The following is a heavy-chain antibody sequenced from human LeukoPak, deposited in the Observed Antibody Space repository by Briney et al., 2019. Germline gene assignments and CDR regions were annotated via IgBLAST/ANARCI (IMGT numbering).Heavy chain of an antibody. D-gene: IGHD2-8*02. J-gene: IGHJ2*01. V-gene: IGHV1-69*05. CDR2: IIPIFGTA. Sequence: SVKVSCKASGGTFSSYAISWVRQAPGQGLEWMGRIIPIFGTANYAQKFLGRVTFTTDESTSTAYMELSSLRSEDTAVYYCARDRVMCGVCYHWYFDLWGRGTLVTVSS. CDR1: GGTFSSYA. CDR3: ARDRVMCGVCYHWYFDL.